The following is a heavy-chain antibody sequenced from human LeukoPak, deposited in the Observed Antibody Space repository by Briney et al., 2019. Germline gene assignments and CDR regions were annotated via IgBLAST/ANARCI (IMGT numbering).Heavy chain of an antibody. CDR3: ATDSSGFSY. Sequence: NPGGSLRLSCAASGFTFSNAWMSWVRQAPGKGLEWVSSISSGGYTIKYHDSVRGRFIISRDNANNSLYLQMNSLRGDDTASYYCATDSSGFSYWGQGILVAVSS. J-gene: IGHJ4*02. V-gene: IGHV3-69-1*02. CDR1: GFTFSNAW. D-gene: IGHD3-22*01. CDR2: ISSGGYTI.